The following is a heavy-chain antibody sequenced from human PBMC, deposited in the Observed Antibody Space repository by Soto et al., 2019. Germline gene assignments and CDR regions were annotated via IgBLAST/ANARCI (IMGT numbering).Heavy chain of an antibody. J-gene: IGHJ6*02. Sequence: GGSLGLSCAASGFTFSRYAMHCFRQAPGNGLEWVAVISYDGSNKYYADSVKGRFTISRDNSKNTLYLQMNSLRAEDTAVYYCARDPYREQWLDNYYYGMDVWGQGTTVTVSS. V-gene: IGHV3-30-3*01. D-gene: IGHD6-19*01. CDR2: ISYDGSNK. CDR1: GFTFSRYA. CDR3: ARDPYREQWLDNYYYGMDV.